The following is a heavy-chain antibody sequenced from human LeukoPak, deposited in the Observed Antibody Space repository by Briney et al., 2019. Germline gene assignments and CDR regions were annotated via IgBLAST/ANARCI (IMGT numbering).Heavy chain of an antibody. CDR1: GFSFSSFA. CDR3: AKDGTVVTARVDY. CDR2: ISASGST. Sequence: GGSLRLSCAASGFSFSSFAMSWVRQAPGKGLEWVSAISASGSTYHADSVKGRFTISRGNSKNTLFLQMNSLRAEDTAVYYCAKDGTVVTARVDYWGQGTLVTVSS. J-gene: IGHJ4*02. D-gene: IGHD2-21*02. V-gene: IGHV3-23*01.